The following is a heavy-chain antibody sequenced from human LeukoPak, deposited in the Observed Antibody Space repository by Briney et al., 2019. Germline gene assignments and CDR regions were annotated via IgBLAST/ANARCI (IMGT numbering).Heavy chain of an antibody. CDR3: ARARIDYYAMDV. CDR1: GGSISTYY. V-gene: IGHV4-59*12. D-gene: IGHD5-24*01. J-gene: IGHJ6*02. CDR2: IFYSGVT. Sequence: PSETLSLTCTVSGGSISTYYWSWVRQPPGKGLGWLGYIFYSGVTNYDPSLKSRVSISVDTSKNQFSLKLSSVTAADTAVYYCARARIDYYAMDVWGQGTTVTVSS.